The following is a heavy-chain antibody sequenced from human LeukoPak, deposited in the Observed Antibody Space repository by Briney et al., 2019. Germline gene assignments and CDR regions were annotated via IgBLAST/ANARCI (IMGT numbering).Heavy chain of an antibody. D-gene: IGHD5-12*01. J-gene: IGHJ6*03. CDR3: ARGRIVATTHYYYYYYMDV. V-gene: IGHV4-34*01. CDR1: GGSFSGYY. CDR2: INHSGST. Sequence: SETLSLTCAVYGGSFSGYYWSWIRQPPGKGLEWMGEINHSGSTNYNPSLKSRVTISVDTSKNQFSLKLSSVTAADTAVYYCARGRIVATTHYYYYYYMDVWGKGTTVTVSS.